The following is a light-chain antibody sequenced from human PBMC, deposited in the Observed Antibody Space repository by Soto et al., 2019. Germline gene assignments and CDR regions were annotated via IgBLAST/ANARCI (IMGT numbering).Light chain of an antibody. CDR3: QQLNSYPLT. CDR2: SAS. J-gene: IGKJ1*01. CDR1: QGISSY. Sequence: DIQLTQSPSFLSASVGDRVTITCRASQGISSYLAWYQQQPGKAPKLLIYSASTLQSGVPSRFSGSGSGTEFTLTISSLQHEDFATYYCQQLNSYPLTFVQGTKVEI. V-gene: IGKV1-9*01.